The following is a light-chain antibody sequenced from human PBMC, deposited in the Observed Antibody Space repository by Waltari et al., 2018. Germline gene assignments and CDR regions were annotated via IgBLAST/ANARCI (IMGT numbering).Light chain of an antibody. V-gene: IGLV3-25*03. CDR2: KDT. CDR3: QSVDSTGSYVV. Sequence: YELTQTPSVSVSPGQTAKITCSGEALPKHYVYWYQKKPGQAPVLVILKDTEMPAEVPERFSGSTSGTRVTLTISGAQAEDEADYYCQSVDSTGSYVVFGGGTKLTVL. CDR1: ALPKHY. J-gene: IGLJ2*01.